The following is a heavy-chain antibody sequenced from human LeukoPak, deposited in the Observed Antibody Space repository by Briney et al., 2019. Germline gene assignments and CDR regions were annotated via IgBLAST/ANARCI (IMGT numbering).Heavy chain of an antibody. CDR2: INPNSGGT. CDR3: AREEVIAAAGPTLDY. D-gene: IGHD6-13*01. Sequence: GASVKLSCKACGYTFTDYYMHWVRQAPGQGLEWMGWINPNSGGTNYAQKFQGRVTMTRDTSISTAYMELSRLRSDDTAVFYCAREEVIAAAGPTLDYWGQGALVTVSS. J-gene: IGHJ4*02. CDR1: GYTFTDYY. V-gene: IGHV1-2*02.